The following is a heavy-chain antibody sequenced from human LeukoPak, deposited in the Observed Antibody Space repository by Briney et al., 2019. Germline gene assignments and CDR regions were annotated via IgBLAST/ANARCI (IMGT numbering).Heavy chain of an antibody. CDR1: GGPFSGYY. J-gene: IGHJ2*01. CDR3: ARGQRWLLNFGYFDL. V-gene: IGHV4-34*01. D-gene: IGHD5-24*01. CDR2: ISHSGST. Sequence: PSETLSLTCAVYGGPFSGYYWNWIRQPPGKGLEWIGEISHSGSTNYNPSLKSRVTISVDTSKNQFSPKLSSVTAADTAVYYCARGQRWLLNFGYFDLWGRGTLVIVSS.